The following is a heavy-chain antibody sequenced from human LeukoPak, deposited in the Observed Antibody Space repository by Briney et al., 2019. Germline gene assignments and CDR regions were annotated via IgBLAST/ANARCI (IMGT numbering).Heavy chain of an antibody. V-gene: IGHV3-72*01. CDR2: IRNKAGGDTT. J-gene: IGHJ4*02. CDR3: ARAMRLVVVTDFDY. D-gene: IGHD3-22*01. CDR1: GCTLSDHF. Sequence: PGGSLRLSCAASGCTLSDHFMDWVRQAPGKGLEWVGRIRNKAGGDTTQYAASVKGRFLISRDDSKNSMYLQMNSLRIEDTAVYYCARAMRLVVVTDFDYWGQGTLVTVSS.